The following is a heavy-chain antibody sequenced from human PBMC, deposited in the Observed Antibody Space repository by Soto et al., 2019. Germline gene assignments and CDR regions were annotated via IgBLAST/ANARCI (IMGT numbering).Heavy chain of an antibody. D-gene: IGHD6-13*01. V-gene: IGHV4-34*01. J-gene: IGHJ4*02. CDR1: GGSFSGYY. CDR2: INHSGST. Sequence: KPSETLSLTCAVYGGSFSGYYWSWIRQPPGKGLEWIGEINHSGSTNYNPSLKSRVTISVDTSKNQFSLKLLSVTTADTAVYFCAAGEASSRNLAPYYLDFWGQGTLVTVSS. CDR3: AAGEASSRNLAPYYLDF.